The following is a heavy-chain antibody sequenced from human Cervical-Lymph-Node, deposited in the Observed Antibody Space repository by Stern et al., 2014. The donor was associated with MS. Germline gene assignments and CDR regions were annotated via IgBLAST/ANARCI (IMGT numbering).Heavy chain of an antibody. CDR3: ARAWGVVVIPAAVPRWFDP. J-gene: IGHJ5*02. Sequence: VQLQESGPGLVKPSGTLSLTCDVSGGSITSSKWWTWLRQSPGKGLEWIGEIYHSGGTNYNPSFKSRFTISVDKSKNRFSLNLTSVTAADTAIYYCARAWGVVVIPAAVPRWFDPWGQGARVTVSS. CDR2: IYHSGGT. CDR1: GGSITSSKW. D-gene: IGHD2-2*02. V-gene: IGHV4-4*02.